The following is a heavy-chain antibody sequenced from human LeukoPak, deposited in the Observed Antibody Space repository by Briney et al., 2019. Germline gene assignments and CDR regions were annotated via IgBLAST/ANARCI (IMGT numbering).Heavy chain of an antibody. CDR2: IKQDGSEK. Sequence: GGSLRLSCAASGFTFSSYWMSWVRQAPGKGLEWVANIKQDGSEKYYVDSVKGRFTISRDNSKNTLYLQMNSLRAEDTAVYYCARRYSSGYPDYWGQGTLVTVSS. D-gene: IGHD3-22*01. V-gene: IGHV3-7*01. CDR3: ARRYSSGYPDY. J-gene: IGHJ4*02. CDR1: GFTFSSYW.